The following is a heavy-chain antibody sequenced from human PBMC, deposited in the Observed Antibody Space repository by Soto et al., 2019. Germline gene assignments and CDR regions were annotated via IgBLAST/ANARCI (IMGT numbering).Heavy chain of an antibody. V-gene: IGHV1-69*13. CDR1: GGTFSSYA. Sequence: EASVKVSCKASGGTFSSYAISWVRQAPGQGPEWMGGIIPIFGTANYAQKFQGRVTITADESTSTAYMELSSLRSEDTAVYYCARAIWNYVGHYFDYWGQGTLVTVSS. D-gene: IGHD1-7*01. CDR3: ARAIWNYVGHYFDY. CDR2: IIPIFGTA. J-gene: IGHJ4*02.